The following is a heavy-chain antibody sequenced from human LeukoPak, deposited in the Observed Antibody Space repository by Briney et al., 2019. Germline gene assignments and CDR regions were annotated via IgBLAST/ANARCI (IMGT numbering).Heavy chain of an antibody. D-gene: IGHD2-2*01. V-gene: IGHV1-2*02. CDR3: ARDLSEYCSSTSCYGGDY. Sequence: ASVKVSCTASGYTFTCYYMHWVRQGPGQGLEWMGWINPNSGGTNYAQKFQGRVTMSRDTSISTAYMELSRQRSDDTAVYYCARDLSEYCSSTSCYGGDYWGQGTLVTVSS. CDR1: GYTFTCYY. J-gene: IGHJ4*02. CDR2: INPNSGGT.